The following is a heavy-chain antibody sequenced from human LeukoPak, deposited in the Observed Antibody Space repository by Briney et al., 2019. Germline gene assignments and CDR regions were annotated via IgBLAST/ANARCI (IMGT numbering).Heavy chain of an antibody. D-gene: IGHD3-10*01. CDR3: AKGVRGVIAYYFDY. J-gene: IGHJ4*02. V-gene: IGHV3-30*18. CDR2: ISSDGSDK. Sequence: PGRSLRLSCAASGFTFSKYGMHWARQAPGKGLEWVAVISSDGSDKYYAESGKGRFTISRDNSKNQLYLQMNSLRAEDTAVYYCAKGVRGVIAYYFDYWGQGTLVTVSS. CDR1: GFTFSKYG.